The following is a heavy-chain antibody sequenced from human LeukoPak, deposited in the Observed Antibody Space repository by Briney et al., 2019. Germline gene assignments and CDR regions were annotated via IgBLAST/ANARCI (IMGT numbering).Heavy chain of an antibody. D-gene: IGHD2-2*01. J-gene: IGHJ5*02. CDR3: ARVPSIRPHNWFDP. V-gene: IGHV4-59*01. CDR2: IYYSGST. CDR1: GGSISSYY. Sequence: SETLSLTCTVSGGSISSYYWSWIRQPPGKGLEWIGYIYYSGSTNYNPSLKSRVTISVDTSKNQFSLKLSSVTAADTAVYYCARVPSIRPHNWFDPWGQGTLVTVSS.